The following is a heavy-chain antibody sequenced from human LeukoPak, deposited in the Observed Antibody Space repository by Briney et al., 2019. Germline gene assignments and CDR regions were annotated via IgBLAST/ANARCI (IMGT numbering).Heavy chain of an antibody. CDR2: RFYSGST. CDR1: GGSISSYY. D-gene: IGHD6-19*01. CDR3: ARDYTVEQWLTDDAFDI. J-gene: IGHJ3*02. Sequence: SETLSLTCTVSGGSISSYYWSWIRQPPGKGLEWIGSRFYSGSTYYNPSLKSRVTISLDTSKNQFSLKLSSVTAADTAVYYCARDYTVEQWLTDDAFDIWGQGTMVTVSS. V-gene: IGHV4-39*07.